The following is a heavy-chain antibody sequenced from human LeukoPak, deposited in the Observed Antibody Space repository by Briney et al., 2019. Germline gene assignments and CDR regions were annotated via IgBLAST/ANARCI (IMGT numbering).Heavy chain of an antibody. CDR2: IYSGGST. J-gene: IGHJ6*03. Sequence: GGSLRLSCAASGFTVSRNYMIWVRQAPGKGLEWVSIIYSGGSTYYADSVKGRFTISRDNSKNTLYLQMNSLRAEDTAVYYCARDRGYCSSTSCSEVYYYYYMDVWGKGTTVTVSS. CDR3: ARDRGYCSSTSCSEVYYYYYMDV. V-gene: IGHV3-53*01. CDR1: GFTVSRNY. D-gene: IGHD2-2*01.